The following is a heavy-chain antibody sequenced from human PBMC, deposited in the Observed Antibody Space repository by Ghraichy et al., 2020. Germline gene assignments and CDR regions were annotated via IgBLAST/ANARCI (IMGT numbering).Heavy chain of an antibody. D-gene: IGHD3-16*02. V-gene: IGHV3-30-3*01. Sequence: GESLNISCAASGFTFSSYAMHWVRQAPGKGLEWVAVISYDGSNKYYADSVKGRFTISRDNSKNTLYLQMNSLRAEDTAVYYCARDSFTFGGVIAYDAFDIWGQGTMVTVSS. CDR3: ARDSFTFGGVIAYDAFDI. J-gene: IGHJ3*02. CDR1: GFTFSSYA. CDR2: ISYDGSNK.